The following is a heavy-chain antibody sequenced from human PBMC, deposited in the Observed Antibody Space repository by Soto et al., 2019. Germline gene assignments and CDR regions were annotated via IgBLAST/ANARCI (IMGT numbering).Heavy chain of an antibody. CDR2: INPSSGGT. J-gene: IGHJ6*02. CDR1: GYTFIDYY. D-gene: IGHD2-15*01. CDR3: ARDRGYDCPASYCYALSGLDV. Sequence: QVQLVQSGAEVKKPGASVKVSCTASGYTFIDYYMHWVRQAPGQGLAWMGWINPSSGGTHYAQKFQGRVAMTRDTSISIVYMELSRLKADDTAMYYGARDRGYDCPASYCYALSGLDVWGQGTRVTVSS. V-gene: IGHV1-2*02.